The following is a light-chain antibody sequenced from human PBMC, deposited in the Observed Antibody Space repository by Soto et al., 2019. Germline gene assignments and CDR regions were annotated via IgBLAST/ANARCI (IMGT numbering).Light chain of an antibody. J-gene: IGKJ1*01. V-gene: IGKV3-20*01. CDR2: GAY. CDR3: QQYGSSPET. CDR1: QSLSSSY. Sequence: SQSLSSSYLAWYQQIPRRAPRFLIYGAYNRATGTPDRLSGSGSGTDFTLTISRLEPEDFAVYYCQQYGSSPETFGQGTKVDIK.